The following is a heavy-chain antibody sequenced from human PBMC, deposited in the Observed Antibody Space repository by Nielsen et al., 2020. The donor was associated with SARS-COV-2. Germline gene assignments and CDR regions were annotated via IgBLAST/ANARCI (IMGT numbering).Heavy chain of an antibody. Sequence: GSLRLSCGVFGESVSSQTWWSWVRQPPGKGLEWIGQIYHGGSINYNPSLRSRVAISVDKSKNQFSLQLTSVTAADTAVYYCARMIGYSTSSDYWGQGTLVTVSS. V-gene: IGHV4-4*02. D-gene: IGHD6-6*01. CDR3: ARMIGYSTSSDY. J-gene: IGHJ4*02. CDR1: GESVSSQTW. CDR2: IYHGGSI.